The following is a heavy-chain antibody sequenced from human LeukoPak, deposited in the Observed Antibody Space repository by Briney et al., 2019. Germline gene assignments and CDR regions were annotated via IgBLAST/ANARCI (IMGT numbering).Heavy chain of an antibody. CDR1: GYPFTTWE. CDR2: VHPNGGDT. J-gene: IGHJ5*02. Sequence: ASVKVSCKTSGYPFTTWEINWVRQAAGQGLEWMGWVHPNGGDTAYAQKFQGRVTMTRDTSISTAYMELSGLTSDDTAVYFCARGPRNDPWGQGTLVTVSS. V-gene: IGHV1-8*01. D-gene: IGHD1-14*01. CDR3: ARGPRNDP.